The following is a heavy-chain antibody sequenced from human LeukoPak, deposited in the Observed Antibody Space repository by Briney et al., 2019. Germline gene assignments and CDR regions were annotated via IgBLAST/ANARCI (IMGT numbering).Heavy chain of an antibody. V-gene: IGHV1-46*01. CDR2: INPSGGST. Sequence: GASVKVSCKASGYTFTRYYMNWVRQAPGQGLEWMGIINPSGGSTNYAQKFQGRVTMTRDTSTSTIYMEVCSLRSEDTAVYYCATSFRAVNWFDPWGQGALVTVSS. CDR3: ATSFRAVNWFDP. CDR1: GYTFTRYY. J-gene: IGHJ5*02. D-gene: IGHD3-10*01.